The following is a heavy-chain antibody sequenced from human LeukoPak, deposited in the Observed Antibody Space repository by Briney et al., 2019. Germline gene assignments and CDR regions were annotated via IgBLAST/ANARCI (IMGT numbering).Heavy chain of an antibody. CDR1: GFTFSSYA. CDR2: ISGSDYST. D-gene: IGHD6-13*01. Sequence: GGSLRLSCAASGFTFSSYAMSWVRQAPGKGLEWVSSISGSDYSTYYSDSVMGRFTISRDNSRNTLYLQMNSLRAEDTAVYYCARREYSSRLGSFDYWGQGTLVTVSS. J-gene: IGHJ4*02. V-gene: IGHV3-23*01. CDR3: ARREYSSRLGSFDY.